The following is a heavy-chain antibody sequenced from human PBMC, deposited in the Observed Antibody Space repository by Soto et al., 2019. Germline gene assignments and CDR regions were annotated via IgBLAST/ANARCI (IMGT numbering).Heavy chain of an antibody. V-gene: IGHV3-9*01. D-gene: IGHD2-15*01. Sequence: VQLVESGGGLVQPGRSLRLSCAASGFTFDDYAMHWVRQAPGKGLEWVSGISWNSGSIGYADSVKGRFTISRDNAKNSLYLQMNSLRAEDTALYYCAKDICSGGSCYSVDYWGQGTLVTVSS. J-gene: IGHJ4*02. CDR2: ISWNSGSI. CDR3: AKDICSGGSCYSVDY. CDR1: GFTFDDYA.